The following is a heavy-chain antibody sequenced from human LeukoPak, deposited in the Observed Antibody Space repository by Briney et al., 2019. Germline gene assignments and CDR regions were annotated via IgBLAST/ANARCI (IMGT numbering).Heavy chain of an antibody. CDR3: ARISHDYELDY. J-gene: IGHJ4*02. CDR1: GFTFSDYY. D-gene: IGHD4-17*01. V-gene: IGHV3-74*01. Sequence: PGGSLRLSCAASGFTFSDYYMSWIRQAPGKGLVWVSRINSDGSSTSYADSVKGRFTISRDNAKNTLYLQMNSLRAEDTAVYYCARISHDYELDYWGQGTLVTVSS. CDR2: INSDGSST.